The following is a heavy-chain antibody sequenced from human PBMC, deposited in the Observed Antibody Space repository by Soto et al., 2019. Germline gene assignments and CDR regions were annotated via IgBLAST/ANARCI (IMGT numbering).Heavy chain of an antibody. J-gene: IGHJ6*02. Sequence: EVQLLESGGGLVQPGGSLRLSCAASGFTFSSYAMSWVRQAPGKGLEWVSAISGSGGSTYYADSVKGRFTISRDNSKNTLYLQMNSLRAEDTAVYYCAKGAGSGTPGGYYYGMDVWGQGTTVTVSS. V-gene: IGHV3-23*01. CDR3: AKGAGSGTPGGYYYGMDV. CDR1: GFTFSSYA. CDR2: ISGSGGST. D-gene: IGHD3-10*01.